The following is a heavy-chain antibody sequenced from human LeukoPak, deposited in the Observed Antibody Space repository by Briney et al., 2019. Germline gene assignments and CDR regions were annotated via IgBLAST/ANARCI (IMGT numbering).Heavy chain of an antibody. Sequence: GGSLRLSGAASGFTFSSYWMHWVRQAPGKGLVWVSRINSDGSSTSYADSVKGRFTISRDNAKNTLYLQMNSLRDEDTAVYYCASNYGSGSYYKYYYYGMDVWGKGTTVTVSS. CDR1: GFTFSSYW. V-gene: IGHV3-74*01. D-gene: IGHD3-10*01. J-gene: IGHJ6*04. CDR2: INSDGSST. CDR3: ASNYGSGSYYKYYYYGMDV.